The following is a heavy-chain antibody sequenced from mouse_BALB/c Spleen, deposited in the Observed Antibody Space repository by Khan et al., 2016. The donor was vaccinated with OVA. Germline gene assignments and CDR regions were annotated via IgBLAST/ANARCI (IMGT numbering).Heavy chain of an antibody. CDR3: ARGYWYFDV. J-gene: IGHJ1*01. V-gene: IGHV9-3-1*01. CDR2: INTYTGEP. Sequence: QIQLVQSGPELKKPGETVKISCKASGYTFTNYGMNWVKQAPGKGLKWMGWINTYTGEPTYADDFKGRFAFSLETSDSTAYLQINNLKNEDTATYFCARGYWYFDVWGAGTTVTVSS. CDR1: GYTFTNYG.